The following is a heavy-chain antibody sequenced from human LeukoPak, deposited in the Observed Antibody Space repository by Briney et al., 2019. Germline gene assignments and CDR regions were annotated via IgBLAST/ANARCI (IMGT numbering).Heavy chain of an antibody. Sequence: GGSLRLSCAASGFAFSAYWMPWVRHAPGKGLEWVARINEDATTISYADSVKGRFIISRDNTKKSLYLQMNNLSAEDTAVYYCVRDLVFVWTPGDDFDFWGQGTLVIVSS. CDR2: INEDATTI. CDR1: GFAFSAYW. J-gene: IGHJ4*02. CDR3: VRDLVFVWTPGDDFDF. V-gene: IGHV3-74*01. D-gene: IGHD3-16*01.